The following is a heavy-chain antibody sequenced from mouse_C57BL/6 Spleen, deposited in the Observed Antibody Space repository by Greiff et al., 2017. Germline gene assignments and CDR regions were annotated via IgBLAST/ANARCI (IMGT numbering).Heavy chain of an antibody. CDR2: INPNNGGT. CDR3: ARSYCSSYWYFDV. V-gene: IGHV1-18*01. J-gene: IGHJ1*03. CDR1: GYTFTDYN. D-gene: IGHD1-1*01. Sequence: EVQLQQSGPELVKPGASVKIPCKASGYTFTDYNMDWVKQSHGKSLEWIGDINPNNGGTIYNQKFKGKATLSLDKASSTAYMGLRSLTSEDTAVYYCARSYCSSYWYFDVWGTGTTVTVSS.